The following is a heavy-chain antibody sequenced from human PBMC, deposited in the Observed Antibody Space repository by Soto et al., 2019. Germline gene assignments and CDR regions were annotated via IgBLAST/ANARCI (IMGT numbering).Heavy chain of an antibody. CDR2: IIPILGIA. Sequence: RASVKVSCKASGGTFSSYTISWVRQAPGQGLEWMGRIIPILGIANYAQKFQGRVTITADKSTSTAYMELSSLRSEDSAVYYCARDRVLTGDAFDIWGQGTMVTVSS. V-gene: IGHV1-69*04. CDR3: ARDRVLTGDAFDI. D-gene: IGHD3-9*01. J-gene: IGHJ3*02. CDR1: GGTFSSYT.